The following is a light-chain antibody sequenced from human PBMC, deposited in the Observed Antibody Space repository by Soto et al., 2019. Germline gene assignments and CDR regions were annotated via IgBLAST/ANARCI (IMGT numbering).Light chain of an antibody. CDR1: QSISSY. V-gene: IGKV1-39*01. CDR3: QQSYSTPRT. Sequence: DIQITQSPSSLSASVGDRVTISRLSSQSISSYLNWYQQKPGKAPKLLIYAASSLQSGVPSRFSGSGSGTDFTLTISSLQPEDFATYYCQQSYSTPRTFGPGTKVDI. J-gene: IGKJ1*01. CDR2: AAS.